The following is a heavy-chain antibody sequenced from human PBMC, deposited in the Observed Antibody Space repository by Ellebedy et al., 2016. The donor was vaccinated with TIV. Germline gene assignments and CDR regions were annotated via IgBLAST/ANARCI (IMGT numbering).Heavy chain of an antibody. CDR3: ARERLINYYDSSGYFPDALDI. CDR2: VDHRGSI. J-gene: IGHJ3*02. Sequence: SETLSLTXAVYGGSLSGYYWSWIRQSPGKGLGWIGEVDHRGSINFNPSLKSRVTMSLDTSKNQFSLKLSSVTAADTAVYYCARERLINYYDSSGYFPDALDIWGQGTMVTVSS. V-gene: IGHV4-34*01. D-gene: IGHD3-22*01. CDR1: GGSLSGYY.